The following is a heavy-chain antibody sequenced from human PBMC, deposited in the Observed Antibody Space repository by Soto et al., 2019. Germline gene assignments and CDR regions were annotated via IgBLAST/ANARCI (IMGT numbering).Heavy chain of an antibody. CDR3: TRFPRASSGDYLGY. CDR2: INSDGIST. Sequence: EGQLVESGGGLVQPGGSLRLSCAASGFTFSSYWMHWVRQAPGKGLVWVSRINSDGISTTYADSVRGRFTISRDNAKNTLYLQMSSLRAEDTAVYYCTRFPRASSGDYLGYWGQGTLVTVPS. CDR1: GFTFSSYW. D-gene: IGHD3-22*01. V-gene: IGHV3-74*03. J-gene: IGHJ4*02.